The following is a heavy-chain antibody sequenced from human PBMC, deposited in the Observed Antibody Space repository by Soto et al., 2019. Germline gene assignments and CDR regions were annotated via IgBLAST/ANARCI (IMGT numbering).Heavy chain of an antibody. D-gene: IGHD2-15*01. CDR2: ISSGGSTI. Sequence: GGSLRLSCAVSGFTFTSHSMDWVRQSPGKGLEWISYISSGGSTISYADSVKGRFTISRDNAKNSLYLQMNSLRDDDTAVYYCARGRSGYGGNTDYWGQGTPVTVSS. J-gene: IGHJ4*02. V-gene: IGHV3-48*02. CDR1: GFTFTSHS. CDR3: ARGRSGYGGNTDY.